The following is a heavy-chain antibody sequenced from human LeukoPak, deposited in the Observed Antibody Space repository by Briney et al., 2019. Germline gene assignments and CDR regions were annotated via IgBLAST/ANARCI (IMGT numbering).Heavy chain of an antibody. CDR1: GGTLSSYA. D-gene: IGHD3-22*01. CDR3: ARDRNYYDSSGYYISYFQH. Sequence: SVKVSCKASGGTLSSYAISWVRQAPGQGLEWMGGIIPIFGTANCAQKFQGRVTITADESTSTAYMELSSLRSEDTAVYYCARDRNYYDSSGYYISYFQHWGQGTLVTVSS. V-gene: IGHV1-69*13. J-gene: IGHJ1*01. CDR2: IIPIFGTA.